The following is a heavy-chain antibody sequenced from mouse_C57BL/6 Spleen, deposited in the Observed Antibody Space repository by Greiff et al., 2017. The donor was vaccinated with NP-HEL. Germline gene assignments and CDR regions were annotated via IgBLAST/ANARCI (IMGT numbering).Heavy chain of an antibody. J-gene: IGHJ2*01. CDR3: ARSRPVTGTGY. V-gene: IGHV1-54*01. Sequence: VQLQQSGAELVRPGTSVKVSCKASGYAFTNYLIEWVKQRPGQGLEWIGVINPGSGGTNYNEKFKGKATLTADKSSSTAYMQLSSLTSEDSAVYFCARSRPVTGTGYWGKGTTLTVSS. D-gene: IGHD4-1*01. CDR2: INPGSGGT. CDR1: GYAFTNYL.